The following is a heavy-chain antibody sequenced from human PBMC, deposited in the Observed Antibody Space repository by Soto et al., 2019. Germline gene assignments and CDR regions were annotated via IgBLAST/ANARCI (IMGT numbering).Heavy chain of an antibody. CDR3: GRGHLGSSWYYFDY. V-gene: IGHV4-34*01. Sequence: TLALTCTMYDGSFSGYYWSWTGQPPGKGLEWIGEINHSGSTNYNPSLKSRVTISVDTSKNQFSLKLSSVTAADTAVYYCGRGHLGSSWYYFDYWGQGTLVTVSS. D-gene: IGHD6-13*01. CDR1: DGSFSGYY. J-gene: IGHJ4*02. CDR2: INHSGST.